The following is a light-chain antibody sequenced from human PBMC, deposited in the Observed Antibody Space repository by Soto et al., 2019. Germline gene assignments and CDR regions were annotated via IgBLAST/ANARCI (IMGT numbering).Light chain of an antibody. CDR1: QGIRSW. V-gene: IGKV1-12*01. J-gene: IGKJ1*01. CDR2: AAS. CDR3: QQGNSFPPT. Sequence: DIQMTQSPSSVSASVGDRVTITCRASQGIRSWLAWYQQKPGKAPKLLIYAASNVQSGVPSRFSGRGSEPYFTLTISSLQPEEFATYYCQQGNSFPPTFGQGTKVEIK.